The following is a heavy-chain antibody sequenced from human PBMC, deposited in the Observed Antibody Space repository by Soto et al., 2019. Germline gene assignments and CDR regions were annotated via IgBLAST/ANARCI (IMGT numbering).Heavy chain of an antibody. D-gene: IGHD3-3*01. CDR1: GGSISSSSYY. Sequence: SETLSLTCTVSGGSISSSSYYWGWIRQPPGKGLEWIGSIYYSGSTYYNPSLKSRVTISVDTSKNQFSLKLSSVTAADTAVYYCARHAAFGVVWDYYYMDVWGKGTTVTVSS. CDR2: IYYSGST. CDR3: ARHAAFGVVWDYYYMDV. V-gene: IGHV4-39*01. J-gene: IGHJ6*03.